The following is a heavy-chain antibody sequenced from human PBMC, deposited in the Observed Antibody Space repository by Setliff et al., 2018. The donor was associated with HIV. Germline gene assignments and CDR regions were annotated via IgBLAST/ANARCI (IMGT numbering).Heavy chain of an antibody. CDR2: LASYNDDA. CDR3: ARGQYGDELFDY. D-gene: IGHD4-17*01. CDR1: GYTFTSYD. V-gene: IGHV1-18*01. J-gene: IGHJ4*02. Sequence: ASVKVSCKASGYTFTSYDINWVRQATGQGLEWMGWLASYNDDANYAQNLQGRVTMTTDKSTSTAYMELRSLRSDDTAVYYCARGQYGDELFDYWGQGTLVTVSS.